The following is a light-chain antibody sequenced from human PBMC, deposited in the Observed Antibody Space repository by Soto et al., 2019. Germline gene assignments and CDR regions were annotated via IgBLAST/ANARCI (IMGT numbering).Light chain of an antibody. Sequence: PGDRATLSYRASQRVNSNYLAWYQRKPGQAPRLLIDGASNRATDIPYRFSASGSGTDFTLTITRLEAEDFAVYYCQQYDSTPPTFGQGTKVEVK. J-gene: IGKJ1*01. CDR3: QQYDSTPPT. CDR2: GAS. V-gene: IGKV3-20*01. CDR1: QRVNSNY.